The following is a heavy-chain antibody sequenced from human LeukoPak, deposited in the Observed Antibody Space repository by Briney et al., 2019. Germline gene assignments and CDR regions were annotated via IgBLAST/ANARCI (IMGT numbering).Heavy chain of an antibody. J-gene: IGHJ4*02. CDR1: GFSFSDYS. CDR3: ARGSTYSSGWYTGFDY. Sequence: GGSLRLSCAASGFSFSDYSINWVRQAPGKGLEWVSSITSSSSYIYYADSVKGRFTISRDNAKNSLYLQMNSLRAEDTAVYYCARGSTYSSGWYTGFDYWGQGTLVTVSS. D-gene: IGHD6-19*01. V-gene: IGHV3-21*01. CDR2: ITSSSSYI.